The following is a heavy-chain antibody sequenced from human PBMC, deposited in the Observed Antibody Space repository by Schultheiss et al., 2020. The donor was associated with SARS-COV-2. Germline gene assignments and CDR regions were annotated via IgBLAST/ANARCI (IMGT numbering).Heavy chain of an antibody. CDR3: ARALPHHTSRYYGSWRRGGMDV. Sequence: GGSLRLSCAASGFTVSSNYMSWVRQAPGKGLEWVAVIWYDGSNKYYADSVKGRFTISRDNSKNTLYLQMNSLRAEDTAVYYCARALPHHTSRYYGSWRRGGMDVWGQGTTVTVSS. CDR2: IWYDGSNK. J-gene: IGHJ6*02. D-gene: IGHD3-10*01. CDR1: GFTVSSNY. V-gene: IGHV3-33*08.